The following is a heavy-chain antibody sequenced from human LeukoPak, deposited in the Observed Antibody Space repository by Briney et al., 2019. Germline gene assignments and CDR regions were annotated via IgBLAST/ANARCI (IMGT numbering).Heavy chain of an antibody. D-gene: IGHD3-10*01. Sequence: PSETLSLTCTVSDGSISSYYWSWIRQPPGKGLEWIGYIYYSGSTNYNPSLKSRVTISVDTSKNQFSLKLSSVTAADTAVYYCARLRGGYYGSGSPNWFDPWGQGTLVTVSS. V-gene: IGHV4-59*08. CDR1: DGSISSYY. CDR3: ARLRGGYYGSGSPNWFDP. CDR2: IYYSGST. J-gene: IGHJ5*02.